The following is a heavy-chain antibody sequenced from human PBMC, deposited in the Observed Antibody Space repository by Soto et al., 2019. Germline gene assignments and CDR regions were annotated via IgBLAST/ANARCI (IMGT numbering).Heavy chain of an antibody. CDR1: GFTFSSYA. J-gene: IGHJ4*02. CDR3: AKGRESSGSYRPFDY. D-gene: IGHD3-22*01. CDR2: ISAGAVAT. Sequence: GGSLRLSCAASGFTFSSYAMSWVRQAPGKGPEWVSAISAGAVATNYADSVKGRFTISRDNSKNTLYLQMNSLRAEDTAVYYCAKGRESSGSYRPFDYWGQGALVTVSS. V-gene: IGHV3-23*01.